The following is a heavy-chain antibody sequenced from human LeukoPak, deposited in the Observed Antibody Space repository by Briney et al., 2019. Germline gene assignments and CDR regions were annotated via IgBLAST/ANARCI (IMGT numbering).Heavy chain of an antibody. CDR3: ATEKIPDEHRGAFDV. D-gene: IGHD2-21*01. J-gene: IGHJ3*01. CDR2: IYSGGTT. V-gene: IGHV3-53*01. Sequence: GGSLRLSCAASGFTVSSNFMSSVRQVPGKGLEWVSAIYSGGTTHYAESVKGRFTISRDNSKNTLYLQMNSLRVEDTAVYYCATEKIPDEHRGAFDVWGQGTMVTVSS. CDR1: GFTVSSNF.